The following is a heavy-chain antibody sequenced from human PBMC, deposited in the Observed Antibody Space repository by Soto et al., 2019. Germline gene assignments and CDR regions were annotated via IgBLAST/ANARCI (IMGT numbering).Heavy chain of an antibody. D-gene: IGHD3-16*02. J-gene: IGHJ6*02. V-gene: IGHV4-34*01. CDR3: ARGLPLYDYVWGSYRYENYYGLDV. CDR2: INHSGST. Sequence: SETLSLTCAVYGWSFSGYYWSWIRQPPGKGLEWIGEINHSGSTNYNPSLKSRLTISVDTSKNQFSLKLSSVTAADTAVYYCARGLPLYDYVWGSYRYENYYGLDVWGQGTTVT. CDR1: GWSFSGYY.